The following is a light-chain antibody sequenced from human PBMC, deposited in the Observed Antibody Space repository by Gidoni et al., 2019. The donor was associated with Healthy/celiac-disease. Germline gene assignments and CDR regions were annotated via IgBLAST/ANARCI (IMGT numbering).Light chain of an antibody. Sequence: SYELTQPPSVSVSPGQTASITCSGDKLGDKYACCYQQRPGKSPVLVIYQDSKRTSGIPERFSGSNSGNTATLTISGTQAMDEADYYCQAWDSSTARVVFGGGTKLTVL. CDR1: KLGDKY. J-gene: IGLJ2*01. V-gene: IGLV3-1*01. CDR2: QDS. CDR3: QAWDSSTARVV.